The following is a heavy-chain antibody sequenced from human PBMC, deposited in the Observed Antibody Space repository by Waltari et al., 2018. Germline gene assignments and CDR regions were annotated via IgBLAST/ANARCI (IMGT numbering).Heavy chain of an antibody. Sequence: QVQLVQSGAEVKKPGSSVMVSCRVSGAPLTNYALHWVRQAPGQGLEWVGRIIPIFATVNFAQKFQDRVTITAATSTSTAYMEVSSLRSDDTAMYYCAVTLSAAPFYGLDVWGQGTTVTVFS. D-gene: IGHD6-13*01. CDR3: AVTLSAAPFYGLDV. CDR1: GAPLTNYA. CDR2: IIPIFATV. V-gene: IGHV1-69*08. J-gene: IGHJ6*02.